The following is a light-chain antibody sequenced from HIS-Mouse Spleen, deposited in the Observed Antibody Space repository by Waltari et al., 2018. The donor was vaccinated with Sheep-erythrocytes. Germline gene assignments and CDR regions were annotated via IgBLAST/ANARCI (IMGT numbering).Light chain of an antibody. CDR1: SSNIGTNY. Sequence: QSVLTQPPSVSAAPGQKVTISCSGSSSNIGTNYVSWSQQLPGTAPKLLIYDNNKRPSGIPDRFSGSKSGTSATLGITGLQTGDEADYYCGTWDSSLSAGRVFGGGTKLTVL. CDR3: GTWDSSLSAGRV. CDR2: DNN. V-gene: IGLV1-51*01. J-gene: IGLJ3*02.